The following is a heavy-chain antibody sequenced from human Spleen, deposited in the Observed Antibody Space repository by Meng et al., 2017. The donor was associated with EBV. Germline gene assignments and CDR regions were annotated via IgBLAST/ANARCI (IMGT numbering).Heavy chain of an antibody. CDR2: IHYLGNP. V-gene: IGHV4-34*01. J-gene: IGHJ5*02. Sequence: QVQPHQWGAGLVKPSETLSLTCGVSGGSFSDFFWTWIRQSPGKGLEWIGEIHYLGNPTYNPSLESRATISVDTSKKHFSLSLNSVTAADTGVYYCARMVSGSSLIAGLDPWGQGTLVTVSS. CDR3: ARMVSGSSLIAGLDP. CDR1: GGSFSDFF. D-gene: IGHD5-18*01.